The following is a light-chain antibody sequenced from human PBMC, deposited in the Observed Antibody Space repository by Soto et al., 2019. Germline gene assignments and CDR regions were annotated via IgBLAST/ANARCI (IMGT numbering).Light chain of an antibody. CDR1: QSISSKY. Sequence: EVVLTQSPGTLSLSPGERATLSCRASQSISSKYLAWYQQKPGQAPRLLIYGASNRATGIPGRFSGSGSGTDFTLTISRLEPEDFAVYFCQQYGISLTLLTFGPGTKVDIK. J-gene: IGKJ3*01. CDR3: QQYGISLTLLT. CDR2: GAS. V-gene: IGKV3-20*01.